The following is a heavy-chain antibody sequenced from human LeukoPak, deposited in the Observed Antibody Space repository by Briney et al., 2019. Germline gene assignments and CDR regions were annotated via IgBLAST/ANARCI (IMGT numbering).Heavy chain of an antibody. V-gene: IGHV4-39*07. CDR3: ARGGTVVTSPDAFDI. CDR1: GGSISSGGYY. D-gene: IGHD4-23*01. Sequence: SETLSLTCTVSGGSISSGGYYWSWIRQPPGKGLEWIGEINHSGSTNYNPSLKSRVTISVDTSKNQFSLKLSSVTAADTAVYYCARGGTVVTSPDAFDIWGQGTMVTVSS. CDR2: INHSGST. J-gene: IGHJ3*02.